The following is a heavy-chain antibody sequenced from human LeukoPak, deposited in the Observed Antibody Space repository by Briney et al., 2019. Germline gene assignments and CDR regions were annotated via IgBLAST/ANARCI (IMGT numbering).Heavy chain of an antibody. J-gene: IGHJ4*02. V-gene: IGHV3-23*01. Sequence: GGSLRLSCVASGFTFSSYAMSWVRQAPGKGLEWVSAISGSGSSTYYAGSVKGRFTISRDNSKNTLYLQMDSLRAEDTAVYYCAKDGYYYDSSGYEYYFDYWGQGTLVTVSS. D-gene: IGHD3-22*01. CDR3: AKDGYYYDSSGYEYYFDY. CDR1: GFTFSSYA. CDR2: ISGSGSST.